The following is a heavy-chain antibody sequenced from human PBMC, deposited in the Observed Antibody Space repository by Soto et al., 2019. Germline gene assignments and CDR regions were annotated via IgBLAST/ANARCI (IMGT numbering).Heavy chain of an antibody. CDR3: AGEQSRRQDLYYYMDV. CDR1: EFTLSTYA. CDR2: ISSSSQNI. J-gene: IGHJ6*03. V-gene: IGHV3-48*01. Sequence: EVQLVESGGGLVQPGGSLRLSCAASEFTLSTYAMNWVRQAPGKGLEWVSYISSSSQNIRYADSVKGRFTISRDNANNSLDLQMNSLRAEDTAVYYCAGEQSRRQDLYYYMDVWGKGTTVTVSS.